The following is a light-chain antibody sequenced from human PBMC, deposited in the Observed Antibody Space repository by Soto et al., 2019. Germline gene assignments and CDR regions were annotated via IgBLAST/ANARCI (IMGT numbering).Light chain of an antibody. CDR2: YKSDSDK. Sequence: QLVLTQPSSLSASPGASASLTCTLRSGINVGTYRIYWYQQKPGSPPQYLLRYKSDSDKQQGSGVPSRFSGSKDASANAGIFLISGLQSEDEADYYCMIWHSSASGGVFGGGTKLTVL. CDR3: MIWHSSASGGV. CDR1: SGINVGTYR. J-gene: IGLJ2*01. V-gene: IGLV5-45*03.